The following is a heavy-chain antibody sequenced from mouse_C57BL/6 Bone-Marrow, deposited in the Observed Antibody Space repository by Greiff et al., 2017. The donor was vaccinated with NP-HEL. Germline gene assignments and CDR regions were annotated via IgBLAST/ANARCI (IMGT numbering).Heavy chain of an antibody. Sequence: VQLKESGAELARPGASVKLSCKASGYTFTSYGISWVKQRTGQGLEWIGEIYPRSGNTYYNEKFKGKATLTADKSSSTAYMELRSLTSEDSAVYFCARRALLRRAMDYWGQGTSVTVSS. J-gene: IGHJ4*01. CDR1: GYTFTSYG. D-gene: IGHD1-2*01. CDR3: ARRALLRRAMDY. CDR2: IYPRSGNT. V-gene: IGHV1-81*01.